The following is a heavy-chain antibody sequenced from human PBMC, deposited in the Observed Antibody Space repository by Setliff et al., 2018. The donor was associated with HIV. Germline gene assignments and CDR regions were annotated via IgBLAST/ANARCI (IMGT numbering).Heavy chain of an antibody. V-gene: IGHV1-69*13. CDR3: ARQPYYDDDGTNLPSEWRVLG. CDR2: IITLFGEA. J-gene: IGHJ4*02. D-gene: IGHD3-16*01. CDR1: RGTFRNSA. Sequence: GASVKVSCKASRGTFRNSAINWVRQAPGQGFVWMGGIITLFGEANYAQEFQGRVTITADESTSTAYLELNSLRSDDAAVYYCARQPYYDDDGTNLPSEWRVLGWGQGTLVTV.